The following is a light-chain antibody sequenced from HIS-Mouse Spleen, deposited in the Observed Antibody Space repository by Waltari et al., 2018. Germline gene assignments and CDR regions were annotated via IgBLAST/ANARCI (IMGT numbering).Light chain of an antibody. J-gene: IGLJ2*01. CDR2: KDS. Sequence: SYELTQPPSVSVSPGQTARITCSGDALPKQYAYWYQQKTGQAPVLVRYKDSERPSGIPERFSGSSSGTTVTLTISGVQAEDEADYYCQSADSSGTLFGGGTKLTVL. V-gene: IGLV3-25*03. CDR3: QSADSSGTL. CDR1: ALPKQY.